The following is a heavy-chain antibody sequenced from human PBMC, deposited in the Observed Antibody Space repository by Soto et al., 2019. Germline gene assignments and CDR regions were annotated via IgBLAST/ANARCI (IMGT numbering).Heavy chain of an antibody. J-gene: IGHJ6*02. V-gene: IGHV3-21*01. CDR2: ITSSSSYK. Sequence: GGFLRLSCAASGFTFSSYSMNWVRQAPGKGLEWVSSITSSSSYKYYADSVKGRFTISRDNSKNTLYLQMNSLRAEDTAVYYCAREFLEWSLYGVSYYYGMDVWGQGTTVTVSS. CDR1: GFTFSSYS. D-gene: IGHD3-3*01. CDR3: AREFLEWSLYGVSYYYGMDV.